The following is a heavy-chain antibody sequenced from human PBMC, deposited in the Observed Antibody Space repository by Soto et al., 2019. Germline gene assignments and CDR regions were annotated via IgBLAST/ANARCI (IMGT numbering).Heavy chain of an antibody. CDR2: INAGNGNT. CDR1: GYTFTSYA. V-gene: IGHV1-3*01. Sequence: ASVKVSCKASGYTFTSYAMHWVRQAPGQRLEWMGWINAGNGNTKYSQKFQGRVTITRDTSASTAYMGLSSLRSEDTAVYYCARGHYCSSTSCYADSYYYYGMDVWGQGTTVTVSS. CDR3: ARGHYCSSTSCYADSYYYYGMDV. D-gene: IGHD2-2*01. J-gene: IGHJ6*02.